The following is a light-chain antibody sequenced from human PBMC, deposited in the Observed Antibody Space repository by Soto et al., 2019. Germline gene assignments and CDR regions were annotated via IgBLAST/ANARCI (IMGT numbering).Light chain of an antibody. Sequence: EFVLTQSPATLSLSPGETATLSCRASQSVDRYVAWYQQKLGQAPRLLIYAAYTRATGAGAMFTGRGSATDFSLTITILEPDDFAVYYCQQRGKWPSTFGPGTKVEIK. V-gene: IGKV3-11*01. CDR2: AAY. J-gene: IGKJ2*02. CDR3: QQRGKWPST. CDR1: QSVDRY.